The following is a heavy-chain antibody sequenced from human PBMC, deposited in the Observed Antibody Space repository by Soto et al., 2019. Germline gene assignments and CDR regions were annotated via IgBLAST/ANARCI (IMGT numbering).Heavy chain of an antibody. CDR2: INAGNGNT. V-gene: IGHV1-3*01. J-gene: IGHJ5*02. D-gene: IGHD3-10*01. Sequence: QVQLVQSGAEVKEPGASVRVSCKAFGYTFTAYNIHWLRQAPGQGLEWMGWINAGNGNTRSSRKFQGRVIITRDTSATEAYLEVDSLRSEDTAIYDCARVAPSGGSVPRFDPWGQGTLLTVSS. CDR3: ARVAPSGGSVPRFDP. CDR1: GYTFTAYN.